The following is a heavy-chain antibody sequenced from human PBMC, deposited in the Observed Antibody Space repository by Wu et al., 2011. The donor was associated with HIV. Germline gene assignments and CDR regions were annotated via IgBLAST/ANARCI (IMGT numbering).Heavy chain of an antibody. CDR2: INPNSGDT. V-gene: IGHV1-2*02. J-gene: IGHJ4*02. CDR3: ARGEPKRTGVHGVDY. CDR1: GYTFTGYY. D-gene: IGHD3-10*01. Sequence: QVQLVQSGAEVKKPGASVKVSCKASGYTFTGYYIHWVRQAPGQGLEWMGWINPNSGDTNYAQKFQGRVTMTRDTSVSTAYMELSRLRSDDTAVYYCARGEPKRTGVHGVDYWGQGTLVTVSS.